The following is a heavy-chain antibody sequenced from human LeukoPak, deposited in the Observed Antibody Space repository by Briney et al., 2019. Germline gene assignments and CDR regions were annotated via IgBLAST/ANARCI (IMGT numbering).Heavy chain of an antibody. D-gene: IGHD5-18*01. CDR2: IYYSGST. CDR3: AKDPTRIQLWLDY. J-gene: IGHJ4*02. Sequence: PSETLSLTCTVSGGSISSYYWSWIRQPPGKGLEWIGYIYYSGSTNYNPSLKSRVTISVDTSKNQFSLKLSSVTAADTAVYYCAKDPTRIQLWLDYWGQGTLVTVSS. CDR1: GGSISSYY. V-gene: IGHV4-59*12.